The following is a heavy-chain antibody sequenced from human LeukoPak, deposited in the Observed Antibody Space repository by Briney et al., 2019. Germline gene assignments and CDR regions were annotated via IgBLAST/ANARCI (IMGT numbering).Heavy chain of an antibody. D-gene: IGHD1-26*01. V-gene: IGHV1-58*02. Sequence: SVKISCKASGFPFTSSAMQWVRQARGQRLEWIGWIVVGSGNTNYAQKFQERVTITRDMSTSTAYMELSSLRSEDTAVYYCAAGWELDFDYWGQGTLVTVSS. CDR1: GFPFTSSA. J-gene: IGHJ4*02. CDR3: AAGWELDFDY. CDR2: IVVGSGNT.